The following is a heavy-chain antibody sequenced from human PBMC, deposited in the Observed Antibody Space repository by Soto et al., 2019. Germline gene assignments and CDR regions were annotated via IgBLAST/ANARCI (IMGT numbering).Heavy chain of an antibody. D-gene: IGHD3-3*01. V-gene: IGHV3-30*09. Sequence: GGSLRLSCAASGFTFSSYAMHWVRQAPGKGLEWVAVISYDGSNKYYADSVKGRFAISRDNSKNTLYLQMNSLRAEDTAVYYCARPARDFWSGYPSHYFDYWGQGTLVTVSS. CDR3: ARPARDFWSGYPSHYFDY. CDR1: GFTFSSYA. J-gene: IGHJ4*02. CDR2: ISYDGSNK.